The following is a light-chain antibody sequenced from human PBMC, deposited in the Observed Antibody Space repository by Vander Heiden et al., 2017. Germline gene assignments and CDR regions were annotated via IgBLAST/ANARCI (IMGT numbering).Light chain of an antibody. CDR3: QQYETVPKT. CDR2: GVS. V-gene: IGKV3-20*01. Sequence: EIVLTQSPGTLSLSPGERATLSCRASQSVGRRYLAWYQQKPGQATRLLIYGVSSRASGIPDRFSGSGSGTDFTLTISRLEPEDFAVYYCQQYETVPKTFGQGTKVELK. J-gene: IGKJ1*01. CDR1: QSVGRRY.